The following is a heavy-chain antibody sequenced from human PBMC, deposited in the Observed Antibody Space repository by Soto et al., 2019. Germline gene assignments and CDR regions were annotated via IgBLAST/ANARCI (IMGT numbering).Heavy chain of an antibody. D-gene: IGHD2-15*01. CDR3: ARARSGIYFDY. J-gene: IGHJ4*02. Sequence: PGGSLRLSCAASGFTFSGYGMHWVRQAPGKGLEWVAVIWYDGSNKYYADSVKGRFTISRDNSKNTLYLQMNSLRAEDTAVYYCARARSGIYFDYWGQGTLVTVSS. CDR1: GFTFSGYG. V-gene: IGHV3-33*01. CDR2: IWYDGSNK.